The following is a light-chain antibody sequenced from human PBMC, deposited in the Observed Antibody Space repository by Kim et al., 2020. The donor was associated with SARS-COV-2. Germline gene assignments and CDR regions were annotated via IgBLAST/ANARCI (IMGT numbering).Light chain of an antibody. J-gene: IGLJ3*02. Sequence: LGASVRLTCTLSGGHSSYAIAWHQKQPEKGPRFLMKLNSDGSHNKGDGIPDRFSGSSSGAERYLTISSLQSEDEADYYCQIWGTEVFGGGTKVTVL. V-gene: IGLV4-69*01. CDR3: QIWGTEV. CDR2: LNSDGSH. CDR1: GGHSSYA.